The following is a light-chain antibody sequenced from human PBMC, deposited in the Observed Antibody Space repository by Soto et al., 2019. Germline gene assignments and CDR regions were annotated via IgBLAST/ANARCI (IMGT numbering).Light chain of an antibody. J-gene: IGKJ4*01. CDR1: QSVSSN. V-gene: IGKV3-15*01. Sequence: EIVMTQSPATLSVSPGERATLSCRASQSVSSNLAWYQQKPGQAPRLLVYGASTRATGIPARFSGSGSGTEFTLTISSLQSEDFAVYYCKQNNNWPPLTFGGGTKVEIK. CDR3: KQNNNWPPLT. CDR2: GAS.